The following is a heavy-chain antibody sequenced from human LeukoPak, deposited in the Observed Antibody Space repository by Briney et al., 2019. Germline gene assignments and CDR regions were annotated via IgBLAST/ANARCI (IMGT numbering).Heavy chain of an antibody. CDR3: ARYCTNGVCYVAPDDQDAFDI. V-gene: IGHV5-51*01. D-gene: IGHD2-8*01. J-gene: IGHJ3*02. CDR2: IYPGDSDT. CDR1: GYSFTSYW. Sequence: GESLKISCKGSGYSFTSYWIGWVRQMPGKGLEWMGIIYPGDSDTRYSPSFQGQVTISADKSISTAYLQWSSLKASDTAMYYCARYCTNGVCYVAPDDQDAFDIWGQGTMVTVSS.